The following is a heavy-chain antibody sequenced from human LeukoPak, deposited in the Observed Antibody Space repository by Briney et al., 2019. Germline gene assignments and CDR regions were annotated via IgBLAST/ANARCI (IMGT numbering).Heavy chain of an antibody. Sequence: GGSLRLSCAASGFTFSSYGMHWVRQAPGKGLEWVAIIWYDGSNYSYADSVKGRFTISRDNSKNTLYLQMNSLRAEGTAVYYCARDTSRDGYNLDCWGQGTLVTVSS. V-gene: IGHV3-33*01. CDR2: IWYDGSNY. CDR1: GFTFSSYG. CDR3: ARDTSRDGYNLDC. D-gene: IGHD5-24*01. J-gene: IGHJ4*02.